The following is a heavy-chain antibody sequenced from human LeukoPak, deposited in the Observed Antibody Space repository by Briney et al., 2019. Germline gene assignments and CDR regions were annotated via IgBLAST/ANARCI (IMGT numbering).Heavy chain of an antibody. CDR2: IKQDGSVR. J-gene: IGHJ4*02. D-gene: IGHD6-13*01. Sequence: GGSLRLSCAASGFTFSNYWMSWVRQAPGRGLEWVANIKQDGSVRYYVDSVKGRFTVSRDNAKNSLYLQMNSLRAEDTAVYSCARDGVSGYTTSWYDYWGQGTLVTVSS. CDR3: ARDGVSGYTTSWYDY. V-gene: IGHV3-7*01. CDR1: GFTFSNYW.